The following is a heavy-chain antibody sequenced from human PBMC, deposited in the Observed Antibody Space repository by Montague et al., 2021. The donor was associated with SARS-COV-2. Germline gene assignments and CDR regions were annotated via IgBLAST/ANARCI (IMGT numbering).Heavy chain of an antibody. CDR1: GDSVSSNIAT. CDR2: TYYRSKWYN. Sequence: CAISGDSVSSNIATWNWIRQSPSIGLELLGRTYYRSKWYNDYAESVKSRITIYPDTSKHQFSLHPNSVTPEDTAVYYCARIPVGSKYYFDFWGQGTLVTVSS. D-gene: IGHD2-2*01. J-gene: IGHJ4*02. CDR3: ARIPVGSKYYFDF. V-gene: IGHV6-1*01.